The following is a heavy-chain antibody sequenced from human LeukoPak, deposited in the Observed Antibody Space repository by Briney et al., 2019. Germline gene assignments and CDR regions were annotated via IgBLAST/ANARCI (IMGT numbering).Heavy chain of an antibody. CDR2: ISGSGDST. Sequence: GGSLRLSCAASGFTFRGYAMSWVRQAPGKGLEWVSAISGSGDSTYYADSVKGRFTISRDNSKNTLYLQMSSLRAEDTAVYYCAKGRYGDYDMDVWGQGTTVTVSS. V-gene: IGHV3-23*01. J-gene: IGHJ6*02. CDR1: GFTFRGYA. D-gene: IGHD4-17*01. CDR3: AKGRYGDYDMDV.